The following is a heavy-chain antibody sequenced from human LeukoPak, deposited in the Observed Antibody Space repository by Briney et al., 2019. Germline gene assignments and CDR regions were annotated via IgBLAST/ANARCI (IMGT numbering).Heavy chain of an antibody. Sequence: GASVKVSCKASGGTFSSYAISWVRQARGQGLEWMAGIIPIFGTANYAQKFQGRVTITADESTSTAYMELSSLRSEDTAVYYCARGYSSSWYPAHFDYWGQGTLVTVSS. CDR3: ARGYSSSWYPAHFDY. D-gene: IGHD6-13*01. CDR2: IIPIFGTA. J-gene: IGHJ4*02. V-gene: IGHV1-69*13. CDR1: GGTFSSYA.